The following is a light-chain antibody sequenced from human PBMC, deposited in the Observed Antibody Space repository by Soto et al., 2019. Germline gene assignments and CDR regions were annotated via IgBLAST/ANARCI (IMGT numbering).Light chain of an antibody. CDR3: QQYGSSPPYT. CDR1: HSVSSRY. Sequence: EIVLTQSPGTLSLSPGERATLSCRASHSVSSRYLAWYQQKPGQAPRLLIYGASSRATGIPDRFSGSGSGKDFPLTISRLEPEDFAVYYCQQYGSSPPYTFGQGTKLEIK. V-gene: IGKV3-20*01. J-gene: IGKJ2*01. CDR2: GAS.